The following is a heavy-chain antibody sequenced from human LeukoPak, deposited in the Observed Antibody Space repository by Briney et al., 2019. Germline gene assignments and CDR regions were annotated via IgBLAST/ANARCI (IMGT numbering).Heavy chain of an antibody. J-gene: IGHJ4*02. D-gene: IGHD3-10*01. V-gene: IGHV4-59*04. CDR1: GGSISSYY. CDR2: IYYSGST. CDR3: ARLPMAMGVFDY. Sequence: SETLSPTCTVSGGSISSYYWSWIRQPPGKGLEWIGYIYYSGSTYHNPSLKSRVTISVDTSKNQFSLKLSSVTAADTAVYYCARLPMAMGVFDYWGQGTLVTVSS.